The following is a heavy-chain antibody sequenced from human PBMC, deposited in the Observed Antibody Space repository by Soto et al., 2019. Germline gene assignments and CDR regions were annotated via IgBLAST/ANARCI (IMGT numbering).Heavy chain of an antibody. J-gene: IGHJ6*02. CDR1: GFTFSSYA. CDR3: ARERGLYILTGYWVPDNYGMDV. D-gene: IGHD3-9*01. CDR2: ISYDGSNK. Sequence: QTGGSLRLSCAASGFTFSSYAMHWVRQAPGKGLEWVAVISYDGSNKYYADSVKGRFTISRDNSKNTLYLQMNSLRAEDTAVYYCARERGLYILTGYWVPDNYGMDVWGQGTTVTVSS. V-gene: IGHV3-30-3*01.